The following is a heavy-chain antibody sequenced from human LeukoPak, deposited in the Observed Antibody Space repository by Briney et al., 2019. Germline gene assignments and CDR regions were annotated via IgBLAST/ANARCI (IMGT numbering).Heavy chain of an antibody. V-gene: IGHV3-33*08. CDR2: IWYDGSNK. CDR1: GFTFSSYG. CDR3: ARDYYGSGSFYYYGMDV. Sequence: GGSLRLSCAASGFTFSSYGMNWVRQAPGKGLEWGAVIWYDGSNKYYADSVKGRFTISRENSKNTLYLQMNSLRAEDTAVYYCARDYYGSGSFYYYGMDVWGQGTTVTVSS. D-gene: IGHD3-10*01. J-gene: IGHJ6*02.